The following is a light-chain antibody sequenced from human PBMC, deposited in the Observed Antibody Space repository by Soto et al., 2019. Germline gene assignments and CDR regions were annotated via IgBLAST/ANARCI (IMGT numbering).Light chain of an antibody. V-gene: IGKV3-20*01. CDR2: GAT. Sequence: ERELTQSPGTLSSSPGERATLSCRAIQSVSSSFVAWYQRKPGQAPRLLIHGATSTATGIPDRFSGSGSGTDFTLTISSLEPEDVAAYYCQQYHSSPWTFGQGTKVEIK. J-gene: IGKJ1*01. CDR3: QQYHSSPWT. CDR1: QSVSSSF.